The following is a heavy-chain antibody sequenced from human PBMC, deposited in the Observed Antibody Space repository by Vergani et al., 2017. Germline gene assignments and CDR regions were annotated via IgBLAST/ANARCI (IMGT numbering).Heavy chain of an antibody. D-gene: IGHD3-3*01. V-gene: IGHV4-59*01. CDR1: GGSISSYY. CDR2: IYYSGST. Sequence: QVQLPESGPGLVKPSETLSLTCTVSGGSISSYYWSWIRQPPGKGLEWIGYIYYSGSTNYNPSLKSRVTISVDTSKNQFSLKLSSVTAADTAVYYCARDRDLFDPWGQGTLVTVSS. CDR3: ARDRDLFDP. J-gene: IGHJ5*02.